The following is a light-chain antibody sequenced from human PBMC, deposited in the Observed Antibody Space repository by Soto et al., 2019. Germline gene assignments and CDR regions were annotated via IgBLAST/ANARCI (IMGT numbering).Light chain of an antibody. CDR2: GAS. J-gene: IGKJ4*01. CDR3: QQFGSSPLT. CDR1: QSVSSNN. Sequence: EIVLTQSPGTLSLSPGERATLSCRASQSVSSNNLAWYQQRPGQAPRVVIYGASTRATGIPERFSGSGSGTNFTLIISRLEPEDFAVYYCQQFGSSPLTFGGGTKVDIK. V-gene: IGKV3-20*01.